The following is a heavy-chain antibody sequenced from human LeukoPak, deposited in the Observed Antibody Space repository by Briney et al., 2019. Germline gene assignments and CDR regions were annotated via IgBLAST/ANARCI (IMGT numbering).Heavy chain of an antibody. CDR1: GFTFSDYS. V-gene: IGHV3-48*01. D-gene: IGHD1-26*01. CDR3: ARLYSGSYYDAFDI. J-gene: IGHJ3*02. CDR2: ISSSSSTV. Sequence: PGGSLRLSCAASGFTFSDYSMSWVRQAPGKGLEWVSYISSSSSTVDYADSVKGRFTFSRDNAKNSLYLQMNSLRAEDTAVYYCARLYSGSYYDAFDIWGQGTMVTVSS.